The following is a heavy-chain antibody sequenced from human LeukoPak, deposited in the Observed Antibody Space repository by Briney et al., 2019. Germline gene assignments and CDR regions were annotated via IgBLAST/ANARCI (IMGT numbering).Heavy chain of an antibody. CDR3: ARWGGFRVRVGALDY. CDR1: GGSISSYY. D-gene: IGHD1-26*01. Sequence: SETLSLTCTVPGGSISSYYWSWIRQPPGKGLEWIGYIYYSGSTNYNPSLKSRVTISVDTSKNQFSLKLSSVTAADTAVYYCARWGGFRVRVGALDYWGQGTLVTVSS. CDR2: IYYSGST. V-gene: IGHV4-59*08. J-gene: IGHJ4*02.